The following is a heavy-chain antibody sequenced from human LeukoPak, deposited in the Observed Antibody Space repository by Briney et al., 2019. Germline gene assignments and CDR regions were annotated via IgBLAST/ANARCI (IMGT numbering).Heavy chain of an antibody. Sequence: QPGGSLRLSCVAYRSTFYTNYMIWVRQAPGKGLEWVSVIYSGGNTYYADSVKGRFTISRDNSKNTLYLQMNSLRVEDTAVYYLARGLSMDVWGQGTTVTVSS. V-gene: IGHV3-66*01. CDR2: IYSGGNT. J-gene: IGHJ6*02. D-gene: IGHD4/OR15-4a*01. CDR3: ARGLSMDV. CDR1: RSTFYTNY.